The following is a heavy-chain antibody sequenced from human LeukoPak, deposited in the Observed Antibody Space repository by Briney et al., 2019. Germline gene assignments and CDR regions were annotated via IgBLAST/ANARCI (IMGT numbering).Heavy chain of an antibody. D-gene: IGHD1-1*01. Sequence: SETLSLTCTVSGGSISSSPYYWAWIRQPSGRGLEWIGSIYYRGNTYHNPSLKSRVTISVDTSKNQFSLSVISVTAADTAVYFCARPTTGPATQGYDSWGQGILVTVAS. V-gene: IGHV4-39*01. J-gene: IGHJ4*02. CDR1: GGSISSSPYY. CDR2: IYYRGNT. CDR3: ARPTTGPATQGYDS.